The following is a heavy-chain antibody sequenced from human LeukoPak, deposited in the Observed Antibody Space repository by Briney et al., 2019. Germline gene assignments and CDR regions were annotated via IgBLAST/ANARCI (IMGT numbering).Heavy chain of an antibody. CDR2: IGGSASNI. CDR3: AKEWSAFDI. D-gene: IGHD2-15*01. J-gene: IGHJ3*02. Sequence: PGGSLRLSCAASGLTVTDYYMHWIRQAPGKGLEWVSFIGGSASNIYYADSVEGRFTISRDNAKNSLYLQMNSLRAEDTAVYYCAKEWSAFDIWGQGTMVTVSS. CDR1: GLTVTDYY. V-gene: IGHV3-11*04.